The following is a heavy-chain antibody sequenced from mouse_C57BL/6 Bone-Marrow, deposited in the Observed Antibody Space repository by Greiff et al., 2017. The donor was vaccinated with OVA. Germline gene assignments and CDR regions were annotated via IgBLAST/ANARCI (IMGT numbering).Heavy chain of an antibody. J-gene: IGHJ1*03. D-gene: IGHD2-4*01. CDR2: IDPEDGET. Sequence: VQLQQSGAELVKPGASVKLSCTASGFNIKDYYMHWVKQRTEQGLEWIGRIDPEDGETKYAPKFQGKATITADNAANTAYLQLSSLTSEDTAVYYGAREGGRDYDDFDVWGTGTTVTVSS. V-gene: IGHV14-2*01. CDR1: GFNIKDYY. CDR3: AREGGRDYDDFDV.